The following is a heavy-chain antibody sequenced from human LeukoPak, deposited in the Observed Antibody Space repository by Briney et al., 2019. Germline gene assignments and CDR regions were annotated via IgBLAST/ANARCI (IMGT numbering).Heavy chain of an antibody. CDR1: GGSISSYY. Sequence: SETLSLTCTVSGGSISSYYWSWIRQPPGKGLEWIGYIYYSGSTNYNPSLKSRVTISVDTSKNQFSLKLSSVTAADTAAYYCARGIRSSSDWFDPWGQGTLVTVSS. CDR2: IYYSGST. J-gene: IGHJ5*02. CDR3: ARGIRSSSDWFDP. D-gene: IGHD6-6*01. V-gene: IGHV4-59*01.